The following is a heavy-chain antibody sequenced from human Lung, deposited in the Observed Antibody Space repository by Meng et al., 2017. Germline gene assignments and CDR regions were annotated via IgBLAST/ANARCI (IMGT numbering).Heavy chain of an antibody. CDR3: ARGPTTMAHDFDY. V-gene: IGHV4-34*01. CDR1: GGSFSDYS. Sequence: VHIQQWGAGLLKPSETLSLRCVVSGGSFSDYSWSWIRQPPGKGLEWIGEINHSGSTNYNPSLESRATISVDTSQNNLSLKLRSVTAADSAVYYCARGPTTMAHDFDYWGQGTLVTVSS. CDR2: INHSGST. J-gene: IGHJ4*02. D-gene: IGHD4-11*01.